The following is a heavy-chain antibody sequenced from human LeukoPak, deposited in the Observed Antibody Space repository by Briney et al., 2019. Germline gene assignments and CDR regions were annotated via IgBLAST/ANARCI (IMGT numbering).Heavy chain of an antibody. D-gene: IGHD7-27*01. CDR3: ARTLGAFDI. J-gene: IGHJ3*02. CDR1: GGSFSGYY. CDR2: INHSGST. Sequence: SETLSLTCAVYGGSFSGYYWSWIRQPPGKGLEWIGEINHSGSTNYNPSLKSRVTISVDTSKNQFSLKLSSVTAADTAVYYCARTLGAFDIWGQGTMVTVSS. V-gene: IGHV4-34*01.